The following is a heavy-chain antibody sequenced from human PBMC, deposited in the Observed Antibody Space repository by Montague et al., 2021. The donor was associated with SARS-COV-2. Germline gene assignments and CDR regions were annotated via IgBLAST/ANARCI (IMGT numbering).Heavy chain of an antibody. J-gene: IGHJ3*02. Sequence: TLSLTCTVSGGSISDGGYSWPWIRQHPGKGLEWIGYVYYSGSTFYNPSLKSRITISVDTSKNQFSLKLSSVTAADTAVYYCAREGGRIQLWLRGDDAFNIWGQGTLVTVSS. CDR1: GGSISDGGYS. D-gene: IGHD5-18*01. CDR3: AREGGRIQLWLRGDDAFNI. CDR2: VYYSGST. V-gene: IGHV4-31*03.